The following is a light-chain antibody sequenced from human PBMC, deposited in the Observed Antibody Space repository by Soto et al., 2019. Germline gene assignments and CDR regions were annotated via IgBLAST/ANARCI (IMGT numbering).Light chain of an antibody. J-gene: IGKJ5*01. Sequence: DIQMTQSPSTLSASIGDRVTITCRASQRISSWLAWYQQKPGKAPQLLIYDASSFESGVPSRFSGSGSGTEFNLTISSLQPDDFATYYCQQYNSFSITFGQGTRREIK. CDR2: DAS. CDR3: QQYNSFSIT. CDR1: QRISSW. V-gene: IGKV1-5*01.